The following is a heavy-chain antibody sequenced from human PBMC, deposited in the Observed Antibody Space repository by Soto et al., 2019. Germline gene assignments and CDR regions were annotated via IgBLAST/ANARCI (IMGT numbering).Heavy chain of an antibody. J-gene: IGHJ6*02. CDR3: ARFWTPSYGSGNHPPYGMDV. Sequence: GGSLRLSCAASGFTFSDHYMDWVRQAPGKGLEWVGRTRNKANSYTTEYAASVKGRFSISRDDSKNSLYLQMNSLKTEDTAVYYCARFWTPSYGSGNHPPYGMDVWGQGTTVTVSS. CDR1: GFTFSDHY. V-gene: IGHV3-72*01. CDR2: TRNKANSYTT. D-gene: IGHD3-10*01.